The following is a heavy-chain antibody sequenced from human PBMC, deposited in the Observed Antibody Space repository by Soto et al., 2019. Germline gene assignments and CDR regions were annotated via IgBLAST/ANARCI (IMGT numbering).Heavy chain of an antibody. CDR2: INSDGSST. V-gene: IGHV3-74*01. CDR3: ARGGTYSSSQAEYFQH. CDR1: GFTFSSYW. D-gene: IGHD6-13*01. J-gene: IGHJ1*01. Sequence: PGGSLRLSCAASGFTFSSYWMHWVRQAPGKGLVWVSRINSDGSSTSYADSVKGRFTISRDNAKNTLYLQMNSLRAEDTAVYYCARGGTYSSSQAEYFQHWGQGTLVTVSS.